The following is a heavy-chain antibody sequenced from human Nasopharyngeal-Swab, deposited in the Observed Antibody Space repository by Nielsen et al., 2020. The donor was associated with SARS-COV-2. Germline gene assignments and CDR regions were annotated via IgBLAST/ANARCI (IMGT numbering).Heavy chain of an antibody. CDR1: GFTFSSYG. D-gene: IGHD3-10*01. CDR2: ISYDGSNK. Sequence: GGSLRLSCAASGFTFSSYGMHWVRQAPGKGLEWVAVISYDGSNKYYADSVKGRFTISRDNSKNTLYLQMNSLRAEDTAVYYCAKTVEYHGSGEGYYGMDVWGQGTTVTVSS. J-gene: IGHJ6*02. CDR3: AKTVEYHGSGEGYYGMDV. V-gene: IGHV3-30*18.